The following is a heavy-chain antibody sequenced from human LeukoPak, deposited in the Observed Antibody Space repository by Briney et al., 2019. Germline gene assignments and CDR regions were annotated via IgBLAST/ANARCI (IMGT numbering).Heavy chain of an antibody. V-gene: IGHV4-59*01. CDR3: ARDSYDSSGYYYGWFDP. CDR1: GGSISSDC. CDR2: IYYSGST. D-gene: IGHD3-22*01. J-gene: IGHJ5*02. Sequence: AATQSLTGTVAGGSISSDCWSWIRQPPGKGLEWIGYIYYSGSTNYNPSLKSRVTISVDTSKNQFALKLSSVTAADTAVYYCARDSYDSSGYYYGWFDPWGQGTLVTVSS.